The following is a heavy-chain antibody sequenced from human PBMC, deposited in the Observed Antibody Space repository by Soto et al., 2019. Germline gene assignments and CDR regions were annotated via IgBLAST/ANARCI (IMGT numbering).Heavy chain of an antibody. D-gene: IGHD3-22*01. CDR3: ANRPYYHDSIGYLVDY. Sequence: GVSMRLSCAACGFTFGSFAMAWVRQAPGKGLEWVSGISGSGGSTYHGDSVKGRFTISRDTSKNMLYLQMNSLRVEDTAVYHCANRPYYHDSIGYLVDYWGLGTLPTISS. J-gene: IGHJ4*02. CDR2: ISGSGGST. CDR1: GFTFGSFA. V-gene: IGHV3-23*01.